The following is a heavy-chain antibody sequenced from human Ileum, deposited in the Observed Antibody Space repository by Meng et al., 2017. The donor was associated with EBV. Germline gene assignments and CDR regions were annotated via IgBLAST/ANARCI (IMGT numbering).Heavy chain of an antibody. CDR1: GYTFTDYG. CDR3: ARGSGAGGRDWFDP. Sequence: QVQVVQFGAEVKKPGASVKVSCKASGYTFTDYGITWVRQAPGQGLEWMGWMNSNSGNTGYGQKFQDRVTMTRNTSISTAYMELSSLTSEDTALYYCARGSGAGGRDWFDPWGQGTLVTVSS. J-gene: IGHJ5*02. V-gene: IGHV1-8*02. CDR2: MNSNSGNT. D-gene: IGHD3-16*01.